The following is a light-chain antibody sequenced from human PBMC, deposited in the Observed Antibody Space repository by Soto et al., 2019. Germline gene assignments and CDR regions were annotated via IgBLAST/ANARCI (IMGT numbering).Light chain of an antibody. CDR3: SSYTTSSAPYV. J-gene: IGLJ1*01. V-gene: IGLV2-14*01. CDR2: EVT. CDR1: SSDVGNYNY. Sequence: QSVLTQPASVSGSPGQSITISCTGTSSDVGNYNYVSWYQQHPGKAPKVIIYEVTTRPSGVSNRFSGSKSGNTASLTISGLQAADEADYYCSSYTTSSAPYVFGTGTKVTVL.